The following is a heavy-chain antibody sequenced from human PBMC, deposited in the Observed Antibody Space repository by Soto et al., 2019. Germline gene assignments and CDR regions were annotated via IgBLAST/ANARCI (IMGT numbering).Heavy chain of an antibody. CDR1: GGSISSDDYY. Sequence: SETLSLTCTASGGSISSDDYYWSWIRQAPGRGLEWIGYIHSSGSIYYNPSLKSRATMSIDTAGNQFSLKVSSVTVADTAVYYCARDLDGLHDDTSGPFPRPGWGQGTLVTVSS. D-gene: IGHD3-22*01. CDR2: IHSSGSI. J-gene: IGHJ1*01. CDR3: ARDLDGLHDDTSGPFPRPG. V-gene: IGHV4-30-4*01.